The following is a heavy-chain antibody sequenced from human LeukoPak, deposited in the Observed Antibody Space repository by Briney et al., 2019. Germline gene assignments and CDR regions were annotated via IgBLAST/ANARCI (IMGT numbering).Heavy chain of an antibody. CDR1: GGSISSGGYY. CDR3: ARDWGPWGQQGDNWFDP. Sequence: SETLSLTCTVSGGSISSGGYYWSWIRQHPGTGLEWIGYIYYSGSTYYNPSLKSRVTISVDTSKNQFSLKLSSVTAADTAVYYCARDWGPWGQQGDNWFDPWGQGTLVTVSS. J-gene: IGHJ5*02. CDR2: IYYSGST. D-gene: IGHD3-16*01. V-gene: IGHV4-31*03.